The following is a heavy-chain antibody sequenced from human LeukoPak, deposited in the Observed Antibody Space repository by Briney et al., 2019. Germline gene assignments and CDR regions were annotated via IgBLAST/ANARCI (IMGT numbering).Heavy chain of an antibody. D-gene: IGHD3-22*01. J-gene: IGHJ4*02. Sequence: GGSLRLPCAVSGFTFSSYAMSWVRQAPGKGLEWVSAISGSGGSTYYADSVKGRFTISRDNSKNTLYLQMNSLRAEDTAVYYCAKDLIVVVIDNWGQGTLVTVSS. CDR3: AKDLIVVVIDN. CDR1: GFTFSSYA. V-gene: IGHV3-23*01. CDR2: ISGSGGST.